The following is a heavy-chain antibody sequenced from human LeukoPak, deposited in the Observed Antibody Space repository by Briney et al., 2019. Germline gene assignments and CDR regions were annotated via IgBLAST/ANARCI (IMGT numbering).Heavy chain of an antibody. CDR1: GGSISSYY. J-gene: IGHJ6*02. CDR2: VYYSGHT. V-gene: IGHV4-59*01. CDR3: ARDQELLRGSGYGANNYYYYGMDV. Sequence: SETLSLTCTVSGGSISSYYWSWIRQPPGKGLEWIGYVYYSGHTNYNPSLKSRVTISVDTSKKKFSLKLSSVTAADTAVYYCARDQELLRGSGYGANNYYYYGMDVWGQGTTVTVSS. D-gene: IGHD4/OR15-4a*01.